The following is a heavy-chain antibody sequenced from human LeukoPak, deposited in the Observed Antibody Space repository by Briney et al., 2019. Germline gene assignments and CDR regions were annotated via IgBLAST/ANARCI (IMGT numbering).Heavy chain of an antibody. V-gene: IGHV1-69*13. Sequence: ASVKVSCKASGGTFSSYAISWVRQAPGQGLEWMGGITPIFGTANYAQKFQGRVTITADESTSTAYMELSSLRSEDTAVYYCARAPRARGHFDYWGQGTLVTVSS. CDR3: ARAPRARGHFDY. CDR2: ITPIFGTA. J-gene: IGHJ4*02. D-gene: IGHD3-10*01. CDR1: GGTFSSYA.